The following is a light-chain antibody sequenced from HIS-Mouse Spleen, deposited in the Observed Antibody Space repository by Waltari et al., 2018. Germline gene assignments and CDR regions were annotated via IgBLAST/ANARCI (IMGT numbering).Light chain of an antibody. J-gene: IGLJ2*01. Sequence: QSVLTQPPSASGTPGQRVTISCSGSSSNIGSNTVNWYQQLPGTAPKLRIYSNNQRPSGFPARFPGSKSGTSASLAISGLQSEDEADYYCAAWDDSLDGVFGGGTKLTVL. CDR3: AAWDDSLDGV. CDR1: SSNIGSNT. V-gene: IGLV1-44*01. CDR2: SNN.